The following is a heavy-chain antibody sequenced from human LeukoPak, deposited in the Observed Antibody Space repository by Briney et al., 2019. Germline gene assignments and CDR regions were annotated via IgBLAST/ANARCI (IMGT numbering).Heavy chain of an antibody. V-gene: IGHV1-69*01. J-gene: IGHJ3*02. CDR3: ADRGYYDSSGYPQGGGAFDI. CDR1: GGTFSSYA. D-gene: IGHD3-22*01. Sequence: SVKVSCKASGGTFSSYAISWVRQAPGQGLEWMGGIIPIFGTANYAQKFQGRVTITADESTSTAYMELSSLRSEDTAVYYCADRGYYDSSGYPQGGGAFDIWGQGTMVTVSS. CDR2: IIPIFGTA.